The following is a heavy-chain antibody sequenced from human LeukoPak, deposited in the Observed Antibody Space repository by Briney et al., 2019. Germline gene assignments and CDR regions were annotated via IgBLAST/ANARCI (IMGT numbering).Heavy chain of an antibody. V-gene: IGHV3-30*18. CDR3: AKDNRGYFDF. J-gene: IGHJ4*02. CDR1: GFTVSDTY. Sequence: GGSLRLSCAASGFTVSDTYMSWVRQAPGKGLEWVALISYNGRNNYYADSVKGRFTISRDNSKNTLYLQVSSLRTEDTAVYFCAKDNRGYFDFWGQGTLVTVSS. CDR2: ISYNGRNN. D-gene: IGHD3-16*01.